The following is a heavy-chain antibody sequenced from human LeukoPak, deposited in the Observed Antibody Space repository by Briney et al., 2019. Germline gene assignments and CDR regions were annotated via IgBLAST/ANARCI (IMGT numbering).Heavy chain of an antibody. J-gene: IGHJ6*02. Sequence: GGSLRLSCAASGFTFSDYNMNWVRQAPGKGLEWVSYITNGGSTIHHADSVKGRFTISRDKAKKTLYLQMNSLRAEDTAVYYCARSIGLTGGGVDVWGQGTTVTVSS. CDR3: ARSIGLTGGGVDV. V-gene: IGHV3-11*01. CDR1: GFTFSDYN. CDR2: ITNGGSTI. D-gene: IGHD3-9*01.